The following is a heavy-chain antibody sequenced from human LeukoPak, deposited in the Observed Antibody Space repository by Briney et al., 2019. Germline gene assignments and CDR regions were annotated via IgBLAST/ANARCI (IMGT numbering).Heavy chain of an antibody. J-gene: IGHJ4*02. Sequence: GGSLRLSCAASGFTFSSYSMNWVRQAPGKGLDWVSYISGTSSTMHYADSVKGRFTISRDNAKNSLYLQMNSLRAEDTAVYYCARVEWEGPHPTLNYWGQGTLVTVSS. CDR2: ISGTSSTM. D-gene: IGHD1-26*01. CDR1: GFTFSSYS. V-gene: IGHV3-48*04. CDR3: ARVEWEGPHPTLNY.